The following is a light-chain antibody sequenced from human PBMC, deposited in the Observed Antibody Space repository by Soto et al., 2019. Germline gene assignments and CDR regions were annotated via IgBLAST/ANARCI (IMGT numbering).Light chain of an antibody. CDR3: QQYAMAPRT. V-gene: IGKV3-20*01. J-gene: IGKJ1*01. CDR2: GAS. CDR1: QSLSTGY. Sequence: EVVMRQSPATLSVSPGERATLSCRASQSLSTGYLAWYHQKPGQAPRLLIYGASIRATGIPDRFSGSGSGTDFTLTISRLEPEDFAVYYCQQYAMAPRTFGQGTKVEMK.